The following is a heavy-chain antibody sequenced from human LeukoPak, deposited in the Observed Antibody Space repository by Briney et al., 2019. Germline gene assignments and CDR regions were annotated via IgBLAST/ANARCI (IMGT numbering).Heavy chain of an antibody. CDR1: GFTFSVYT. J-gene: IGHJ4*02. D-gene: IGHD3-10*01. V-gene: IGHV3-30-3*01. CDR3: ARAPVMVRGVIINSRTGYFDY. Sequence: GGSLRLSCAASGFTFSVYTMHWVRQAPGKGLEWVAVISYDGSNKYFTVSVRGRFTISRDNSKNTLYLQMNSLRAEDTAVYYCARAPVMVRGVIINSRTGYFDYWGQGTLVTVSS. CDR2: ISYDGSNK.